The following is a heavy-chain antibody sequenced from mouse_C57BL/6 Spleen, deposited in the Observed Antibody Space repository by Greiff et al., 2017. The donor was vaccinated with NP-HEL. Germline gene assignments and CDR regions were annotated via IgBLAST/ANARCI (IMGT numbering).Heavy chain of an antibody. D-gene: IGHD2-1*01. CDR2: ISYDGSN. CDR3: ARNYGNCYFDY. Sequence: VQLKESGPGLVKPSQSLSLTCSVTGYSITSGYYWNWIRQFPGNKLEWMGDISYDGSNNYKPSLKNRISITRDTSKNQLFLKLNSVTTEDTATYYCARNYGNCYFDYWGQGTTLTVSS. J-gene: IGHJ2*01. V-gene: IGHV3-6*01. CDR1: GYSITSGYY.